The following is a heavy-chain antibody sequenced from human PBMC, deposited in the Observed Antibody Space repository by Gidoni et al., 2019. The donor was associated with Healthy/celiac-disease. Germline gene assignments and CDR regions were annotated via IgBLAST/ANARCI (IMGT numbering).Heavy chain of an antibody. J-gene: IGHJ5*02. Sequence: QVQLVQSGAEVTKPGASVKVSCKASGYPFTGYYMHWVRQAPGQGLEWMGWINPNSGGTNYAQKFQGWVTMTRDTSISTAYMELSRLRSDDTALYYCARSSGGSQNWFDPWGQGTLVTVSS. V-gene: IGHV1-2*04. CDR1: GYPFTGYY. CDR3: ARSSGGSQNWFDP. CDR2: INPNSGGT. D-gene: IGHD2-15*01.